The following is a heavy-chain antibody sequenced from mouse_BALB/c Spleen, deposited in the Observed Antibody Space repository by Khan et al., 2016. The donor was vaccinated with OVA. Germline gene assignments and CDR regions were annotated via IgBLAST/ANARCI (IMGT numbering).Heavy chain of an antibody. CDR1: GFTFSGYG. CDR3: TRVYYRYDEGYWYFDV. V-gene: IGHV5-6-3*01. CDR2: INSNGGTS. J-gene: IGHJ1*01. Sequence: EVELVESGGGLVQPGGSLKFSCAASGFTFSGYGMSWVRQTPDKRLELVATINSNGGTSYYPDRVKGRFTLSRDNAKNTLHLQMSSLKSEDTAMYYCTRVYYRYDEGYWYFDVWGAGTTVTVSS. D-gene: IGHD2-14*01.